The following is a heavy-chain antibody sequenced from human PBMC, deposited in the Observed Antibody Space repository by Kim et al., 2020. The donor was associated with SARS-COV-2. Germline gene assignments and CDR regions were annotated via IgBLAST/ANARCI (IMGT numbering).Heavy chain of an antibody. D-gene: IGHD3-9*01. CDR1: GGSISSGSYY. J-gene: IGHJ6*02. CDR3: ARGLAGYYDILTGYYHYYYGMDV. V-gene: IGHV4-61*02. Sequence: SETLSLTCTVSGGSISSGSYYWSWIRQPAGKGLEWIGRIYTSGSTNYNPSLKSRVTISVDTSKNQFSLKLSSVTAADTAVYYCARGLAGYYDILTGYYHYYYGMDVWGQGTTVTVSS. CDR2: IYTSGST.